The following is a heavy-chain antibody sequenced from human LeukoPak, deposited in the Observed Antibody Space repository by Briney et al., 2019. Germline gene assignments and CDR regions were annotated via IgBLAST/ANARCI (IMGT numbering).Heavy chain of an antibody. CDR2: ISYDGSNK. CDR3: AKGRYRSSWYYFDY. D-gene: IGHD6-13*01. J-gene: IGHJ4*02. V-gene: IGHV3-30-3*01. Sequence: PGGSLRLSCAASGFTFSSYAMHWVRQAPGKGLEWVAVISYDGSNKYYADSVKGRLTISRDNSKNTLYLQMNSLRGEDTAVYYCAKGRYRSSWYYFDYWGQGTLVTVSS. CDR1: GFTFSSYA.